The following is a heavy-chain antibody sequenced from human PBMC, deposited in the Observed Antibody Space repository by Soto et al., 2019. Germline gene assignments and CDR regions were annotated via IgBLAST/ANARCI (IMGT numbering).Heavy chain of an antibody. CDR2: IIPIFGTA. D-gene: IGHD7-27*01. J-gene: IGHJ4*02. V-gene: IGHV1-69*06. CDR3: ARYPGPYYFDY. CDR1: GGTFSSYA. Sequence: AAVTVSCGASGGTFSSYAISWVRQAPGQGLEWMGGIIPIFGTANYAQKFQGRVTITADKSTSTAYMELSSLRSEDTAVYYCARYPGPYYFDYWGQGTLVTVS.